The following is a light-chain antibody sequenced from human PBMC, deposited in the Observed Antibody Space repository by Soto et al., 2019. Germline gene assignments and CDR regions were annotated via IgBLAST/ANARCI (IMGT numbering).Light chain of an antibody. CDR1: QSVSSNY. CDR2: GAS. Sequence: EIVLTQSPGTLSLSPGERATLSCRASQSVSSNYLAWYQQKPGQAPRFLIYGASSRATGIPDRFSGSGSGTDFTLTISRLEPEDFAVYYCQQYGTSPITFGQGTRLEIK. J-gene: IGKJ5*01. CDR3: QQYGTSPIT. V-gene: IGKV3-20*01.